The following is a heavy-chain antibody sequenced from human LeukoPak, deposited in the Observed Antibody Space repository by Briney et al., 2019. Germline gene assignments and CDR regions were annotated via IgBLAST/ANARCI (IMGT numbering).Heavy chain of an antibody. CDR1: GYSFTSYW. CDR2: IYPGDSDT. D-gene: IGHD1-26*01. CDR3: ARRSGSFQGDYNVDY. V-gene: IGHV5-51*01. J-gene: IGHJ4*02. Sequence: GESLKISCKGSGYSFTSYWIAWVRQMPGKGLEWMGIIYPGDSDTRYSPSFQGQVTISADKSISTAYLQWSSLKASDTAMYYCARRSGSFQGDYNVDYWGQGTMVTVSS.